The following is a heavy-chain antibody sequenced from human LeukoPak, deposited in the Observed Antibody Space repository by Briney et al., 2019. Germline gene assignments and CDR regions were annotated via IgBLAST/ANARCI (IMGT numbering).Heavy chain of an antibody. CDR3: ALSPVVKDGYYGMDV. D-gene: IGHD4-23*01. V-gene: IGHV1-69*04. CDR2: IIPIFGIA. CDR1: GGTFSSYA. J-gene: IGHJ6*02. Sequence: ASVKVSCKASGGTFSSYAISWVRQAPGQGLEWMGRIIPIFGIANYAQKFQGRVTITADKSTSPAYMELSSLRSEDTAVYYCALSPVVKDGYYGMDVWGQGTTVTVSS.